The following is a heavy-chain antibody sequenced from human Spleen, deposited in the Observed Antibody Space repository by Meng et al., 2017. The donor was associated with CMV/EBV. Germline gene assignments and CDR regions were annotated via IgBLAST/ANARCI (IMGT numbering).Heavy chain of an antibody. V-gene: IGHV4-39*01. J-gene: IGHJ4*02. Sequence: CSVAGGSISSTSSYWGWIRQPPGKGLEWIGSIYYSGSTYYSPSLKSRVTISADTSKNQFSLKLTSVTAADTAVYYCATDIRMTTDFDHWGQGSLVTVSS. CDR3: ATDIRMTTDFDH. CDR1: GGSISSTSSY. CDR2: IYYSGST. D-gene: IGHD4-11*01.